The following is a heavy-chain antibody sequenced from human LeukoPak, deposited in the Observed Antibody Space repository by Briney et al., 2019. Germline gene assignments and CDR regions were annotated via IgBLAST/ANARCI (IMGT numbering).Heavy chain of an antibody. J-gene: IGHJ1*01. CDR2: FYTSGST. Sequence: SETLSLTCTVSGGSISYGNYYWSWIRQPAGKGLEWIGRFYTSGSTTCNPSLKSRVTISVDTSKNQLSLKLSSVTAADTAIYYCAEDSSGYYSSFQHWGQGTLVTVSS. CDR1: GGSISYGNYY. CDR3: AEDSSGYYSSFQH. D-gene: IGHD3-22*01. V-gene: IGHV4-61*02.